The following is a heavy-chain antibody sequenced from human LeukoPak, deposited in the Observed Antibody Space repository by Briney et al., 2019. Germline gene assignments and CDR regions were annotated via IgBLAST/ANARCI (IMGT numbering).Heavy chain of an antibody. D-gene: IGHD6-19*01. Sequence: PGGSLRLSCAASGFTFSSYEMNWVRQAPGKGLEWVSYISSSGSTIYYADSVKGRFTISRDNAKNSLYLQMNSLRAEDTAVYYCARGASGWLYYSDYWGQGTLVTVSS. V-gene: IGHV3-48*03. J-gene: IGHJ4*02. CDR1: GFTFSSYE. CDR3: ARGASGWLYYSDY. CDR2: ISSSGSTI.